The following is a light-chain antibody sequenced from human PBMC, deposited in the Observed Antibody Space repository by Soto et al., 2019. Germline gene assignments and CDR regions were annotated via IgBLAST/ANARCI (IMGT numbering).Light chain of an antibody. CDR3: QQTYSTPLT. V-gene: IGKV1-39*01. J-gene: IGKJ4*01. CDR2: AAS. CDR1: HYISTY. Sequence: DIQMNQSPSSLSASVGDRVTITCQASHYISTYLNWYQQRPGKAPKLLIYAASSLQSGVPSRFSGSGSGTDFTLTISSLQPEDFATYYCQQTYSTPLTFGGGTKVDI.